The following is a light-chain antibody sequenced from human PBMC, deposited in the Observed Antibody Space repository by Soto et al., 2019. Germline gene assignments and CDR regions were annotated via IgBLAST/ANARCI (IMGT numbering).Light chain of an antibody. CDR2: DAS. Sequence: EIVLTQSPATLSLPPGERATLSCRASQSVSRYLAWYQQKPGQAPRLLIYDASNRATGIPARFSGSGSGTDVTLTISSLEPEDFAVYYCQQRSDWPSTFGGGTKVQIK. V-gene: IGKV3-11*01. CDR1: QSVSRY. J-gene: IGKJ4*01. CDR3: QQRSDWPST.